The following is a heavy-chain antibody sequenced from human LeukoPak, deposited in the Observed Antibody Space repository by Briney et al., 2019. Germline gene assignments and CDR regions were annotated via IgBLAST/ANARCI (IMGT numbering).Heavy chain of an antibody. V-gene: IGHV4-30-2*01. Sequence: SQTLSLTCTVSGGSISSGGYYWSWIRQPPGKGLEWIGYIYHSGSTYYNPSLKSRVTISVDRSKNQFSLKLSSVTAADTAVYYCARVMYYYDSSGYHPHYAFDIWGQGTMVTVSS. CDR2: IYHSGST. CDR1: GGSISSGGYY. J-gene: IGHJ3*02. CDR3: ARVMYYYDSSGYHPHYAFDI. D-gene: IGHD3-22*01.